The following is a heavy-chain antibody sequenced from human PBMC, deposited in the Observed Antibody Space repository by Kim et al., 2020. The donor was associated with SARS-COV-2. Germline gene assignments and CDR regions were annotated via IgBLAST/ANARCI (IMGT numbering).Heavy chain of an antibody. V-gene: IGHV4-34*01. J-gene: IGHJ4*02. CDR2: INQSGST. Sequence: SETLSLTCAVYGGSFSGHYWSWIRQPPGKGLEWIGEINQSGSTNYNPSLKSRVTISVDTSKNQFSLKLSSVTAADTAAYYCARVNGYSSGWKAYANDYWGQGTLVTVSS. CDR3: ARVNGYSSGWKAYANDY. D-gene: IGHD6-25*01. CDR1: GGSFSGHY.